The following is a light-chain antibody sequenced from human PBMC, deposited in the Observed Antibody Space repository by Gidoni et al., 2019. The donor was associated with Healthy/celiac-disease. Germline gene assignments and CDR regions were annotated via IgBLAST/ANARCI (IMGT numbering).Light chain of an antibody. V-gene: IGLV1-44*01. CDR1: SSNIGSNT. J-gene: IGLJ3*02. CDR3: AAWDDSLNGPV. CDR2: SNN. Sequence: QSVLTQPPYASGTPGQMVTISCSGSSSNIGSNTVNWSQQLPGTAPKLLIYSNNQRPSGVPDRFSGSKSGTSASLAISGLQSEDEADYYCAAWDDSLNGPVFGGGTKLTVL.